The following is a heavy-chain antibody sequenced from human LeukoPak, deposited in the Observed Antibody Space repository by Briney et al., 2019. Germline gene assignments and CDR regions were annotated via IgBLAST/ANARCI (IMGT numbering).Heavy chain of an antibody. CDR1: GYTFSHHG. CDR2: ISCYNGDT. Sequence: ASVKVSCKASGYTFSHHGISWVRQAPGQGLEWMGWISCYNGDTNYAQKLQGRVTMSTDTSTSTAYMALTGLRSDDTAVYYCVRDPTNTSGRYAYFDYWGRGTLVTVSS. CDR3: VRDPTNTSGRYAYFDY. J-gene: IGHJ4*01. V-gene: IGHV1-18*01. D-gene: IGHD6-19*01.